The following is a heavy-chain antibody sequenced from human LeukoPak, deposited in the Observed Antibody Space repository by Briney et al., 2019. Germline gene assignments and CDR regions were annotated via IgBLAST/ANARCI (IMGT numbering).Heavy chain of an antibody. V-gene: IGHV4-59*01. D-gene: IGHD3-10*01. J-gene: IGHJ6*02. CDR2: IYYSGST. CDR1: GGSISSYY. CDR3: ARSFHTYYYGSGSYGMDV. Sequence: PSETLSLTCTVSGGSISSYYWSWIRQPPGKGLEWIGYIYYSGSTNYNPSLKSRVTISVDTSKNQFSLKLSSVTAADTAVYYCARSFHTYYYGSGSYGMDVWGQGTTVTVSS.